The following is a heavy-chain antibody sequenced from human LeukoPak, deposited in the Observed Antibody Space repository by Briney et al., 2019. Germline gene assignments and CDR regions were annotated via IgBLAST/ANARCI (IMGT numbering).Heavy chain of an antibody. Sequence: GGSLRLSCAASGFTSSSYAMHWVRQAPGKGLEYVSAISSNGGSTYYANSVKGRFTISRDNSKNPLYLQMASLRAEDMAVYYCARAGFYYDILTPIDYWGQGTLVTVSS. CDR1: GFTSSSYA. J-gene: IGHJ4*02. D-gene: IGHD3-9*01. V-gene: IGHV3-64*01. CDR3: ARAGFYYDILTPIDY. CDR2: ISSNGGST.